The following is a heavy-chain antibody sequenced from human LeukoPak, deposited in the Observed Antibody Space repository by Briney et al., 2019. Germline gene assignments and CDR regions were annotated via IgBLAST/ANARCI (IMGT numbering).Heavy chain of an antibody. V-gene: IGHV4-61*02. J-gene: IGHJ4*02. D-gene: IGHD3-10*01. CDR2: IYTSGST. Sequence: PSETRSLTCTVSGGSISSGSYYWSWIRQPAGKGLEWIGRIYTSGSTNYNPSLKSRVTISVDTSKNQFSLKLSSVTAADTAVYYCATEWSYGSGSPTFDYWGQGTLVTVSS. CDR1: GGSISSGSYY. CDR3: ATEWSYGSGSPTFDY.